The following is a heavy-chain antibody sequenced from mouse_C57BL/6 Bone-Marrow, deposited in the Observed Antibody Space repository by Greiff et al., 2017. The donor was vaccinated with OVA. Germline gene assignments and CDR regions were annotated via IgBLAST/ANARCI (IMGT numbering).Heavy chain of an antibody. D-gene: IGHD2-3*01. CDR3: ASEQGGYYLHWYFDV. CDR2: ISYDGSN. J-gene: IGHJ1*03. Sequence: EVKLMESGPGLVKPSQSLSLTCSVTGYSITSGYYWNWIRQFPGNKLEWMGYISYDGSNNYNPSLKNRISITRDTSKNQFFRKLNSVTTEDTSTYYCASEQGGYYLHWYFDVWGTGTTVTVSS. CDR1: GYSITSGYY. V-gene: IGHV3-6*01.